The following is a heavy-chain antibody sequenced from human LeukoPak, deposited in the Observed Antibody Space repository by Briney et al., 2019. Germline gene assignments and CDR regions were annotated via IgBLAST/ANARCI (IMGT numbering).Heavy chain of an antibody. D-gene: IGHD2/OR15-2a*01. Sequence: GGSLRLSCAASGFTASSKYMSWVRQAPGKGLEWVSLIYTGDNTYYADSVKGRFTISRDKSKNTLYLQMNSLTAEDTAVYFCATEGGTTFSNYFDHWGQGTLVTVSS. J-gene: IGHJ4*02. V-gene: IGHV3-66*01. CDR2: IYTGDNT. CDR3: ATEGGTTFSNYFDH. CDR1: GFTASSKY.